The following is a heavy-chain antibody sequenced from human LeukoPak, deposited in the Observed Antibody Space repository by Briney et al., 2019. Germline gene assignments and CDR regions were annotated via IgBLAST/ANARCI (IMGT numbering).Heavy chain of an antibody. V-gene: IGHV4-34*01. CDR3: ARRWYDFWSGYYKNNWFDP. CDR2: INHSGSS. Sequence: SETLSLTCAVYGGSFCGYYWGWIRQPPGKGLKWIGEINHSGSSNYNLSLKSRVTISVDTSKNQFSLKLSSVTAADTAVYYCARRWYDFWSGYYKNNWFDPWGQGTLVTVSS. D-gene: IGHD3-3*01. CDR1: GGSFCGYY. J-gene: IGHJ5*02.